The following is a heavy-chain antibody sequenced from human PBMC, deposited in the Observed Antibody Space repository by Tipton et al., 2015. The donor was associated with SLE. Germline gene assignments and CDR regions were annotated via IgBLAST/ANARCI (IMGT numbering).Heavy chain of an antibody. J-gene: IGHJ4*02. V-gene: IGHV4-59*12. CDR1: GGSISRYY. D-gene: IGHD4-23*01. CDR3: ARETTVVTD. CDR2: MYYSGST. Sequence: TLSLTCTVSGGSISRYYWSWIRQPPGKGLEWIGYMYYSGSTNYNPSLKSRVTISVDTSKDQFSLKLSSVTAADTAVYYCARETTVVTDWGQGTLVTVSS.